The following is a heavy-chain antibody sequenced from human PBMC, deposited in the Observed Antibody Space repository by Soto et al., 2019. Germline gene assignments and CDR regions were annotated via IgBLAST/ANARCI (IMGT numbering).Heavy chain of an antibody. CDR1: GYTFTSYY. CDR2: INPNSGGT. Sequence: GASVKVSCKASGYTFTSYYMHWVRQAPGQGLEWMGWINPNSGGTNYAQKFQGWVTMTRDTSISTAYMELSRLRSDDTAVYYCATSRITGTKGFDPWGQGTLVTVSS. V-gene: IGHV1-2*04. CDR3: ATSRITGTKGFDP. J-gene: IGHJ5*02. D-gene: IGHD1-7*01.